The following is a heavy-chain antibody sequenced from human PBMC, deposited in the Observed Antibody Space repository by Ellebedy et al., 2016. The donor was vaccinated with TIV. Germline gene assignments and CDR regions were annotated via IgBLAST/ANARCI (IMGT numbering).Heavy chain of an antibody. CDR2: ISNDGSTK. D-gene: IGHD5-24*01. Sequence: PGGSLRLSCAASGFTFSPYAMHWVRQAPGKGLEWVAVISNDGSTKYYADSVKGRITISRDNSKNTLYLQMNTLRAEDTALYYCARGEVATIGDYWGQGTLVTVSS. J-gene: IGHJ4*02. CDR3: ARGEVATIGDY. V-gene: IGHV3-30-3*01. CDR1: GFTFSPYA.